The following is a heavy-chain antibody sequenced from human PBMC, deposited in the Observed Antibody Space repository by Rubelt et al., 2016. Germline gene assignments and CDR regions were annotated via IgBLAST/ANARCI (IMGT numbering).Heavy chain of an antibody. CDR1: GGSISSYY. Sequence: QVQLQESGPGLVKPSETLSLTCTVSGGSISSYYWSWIRQPAGKGLEWIGRIYTSGSTNYNPSLKCLVTMSLDTSRNQFSLKLSSVTAADTAVYYCARGLIAVAGWFDPWGQGTLVTVSS. CDR3: ARGLIAVAGWFDP. D-gene: IGHD6-19*01. J-gene: IGHJ5*02. V-gene: IGHV4-4*07. CDR2: IYTSGST.